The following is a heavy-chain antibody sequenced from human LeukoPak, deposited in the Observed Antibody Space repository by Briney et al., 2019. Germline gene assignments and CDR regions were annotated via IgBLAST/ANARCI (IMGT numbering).Heavy chain of an antibody. V-gene: IGHV4-61*01. Sequence: PSETLSLTCTVSGGSVRSGSYYWSWLRQPPGKGLEWIAYIYYSGSTNYNPSLKNRVTISVDTSKNQFSLKLTSVTAAHTAVYYCARSLITVAGATAGFDFWGQGTLVTVSS. CDR3: ARSLITVAGATAGFDF. D-gene: IGHD6-19*01. J-gene: IGHJ4*02. CDR1: GGSVRSGSYY. CDR2: IYYSGST.